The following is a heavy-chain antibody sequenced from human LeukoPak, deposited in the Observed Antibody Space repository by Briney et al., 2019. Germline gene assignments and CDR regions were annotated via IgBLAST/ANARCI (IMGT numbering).Heavy chain of an antibody. V-gene: IGHV3-23*01. Sequence: GGSLRLSCATSGFPFSDFSMSWVRQAPGKGLEWISTTNSGGTSTYYAESVKGRFTIPRDNSKNTLYLQMSGLRVEDTAVYYCAKQSYARSLGEGGPGTLVSVSS. CDR1: GFPFSDFS. CDR2: TNSGGTST. J-gene: IGHJ4*02. D-gene: IGHD2-8*01. CDR3: AKQSYARSLGE.